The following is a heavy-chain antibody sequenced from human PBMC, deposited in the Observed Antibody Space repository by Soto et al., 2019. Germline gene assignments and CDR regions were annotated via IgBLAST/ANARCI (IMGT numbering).Heavy chain of an antibody. D-gene: IGHD3-22*01. CDR2: IRSTSTSI. CDR3: ARERLTVTPRVGIYYGMDV. CDR1: EFTFSYYN. J-gene: IGHJ6*02. V-gene: IGHV3-48*02. Sequence: GGSLRLSCAASEFTFSYYNMSWVRQAPGKGLEWVAYIRSTSTSIHYAYAVRGRFTFSRDSAKYSLYLKMNSLREEDTAVYYCARERLTVTPRVGIYYGMDVWGQGTTVTGSS.